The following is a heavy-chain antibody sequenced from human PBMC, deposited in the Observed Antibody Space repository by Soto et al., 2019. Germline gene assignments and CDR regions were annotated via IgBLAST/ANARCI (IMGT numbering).Heavy chain of an antibody. Sequence: QITLKESGPTLVKPTQTLTLTCSFSGFSLSTSGVGVGWIRQPPGKALEWLALIYWDDDKRYSPSLKNRLTIPKDTSKNQVVLTMTNMDPVDTATYYCAYRGPFSRRLDYWGQGTLVTVSS. J-gene: IGHJ4*02. CDR3: AYRGPFSRRLDY. CDR2: IYWDDDK. CDR1: GFSLSTSGVG. V-gene: IGHV2-5*02. D-gene: IGHD4-17*01.